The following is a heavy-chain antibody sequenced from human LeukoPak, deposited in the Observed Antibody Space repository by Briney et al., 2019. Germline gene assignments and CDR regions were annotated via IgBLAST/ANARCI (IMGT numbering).Heavy chain of an antibody. CDR2: ISAYKGNT. Sequence: ASVKVSCKASGYTFTSYGISWVRQAPGQGLEWMGWISAYKGNTNYAQKLQGRVTMTTDTSTSTAYMELRSLRSDDTAVYYCARSKRASSWASSGWFDPWGQGTLVTVSS. J-gene: IGHJ5*02. CDR3: ARSKRASSWASSGWFDP. V-gene: IGHV1-18*01. D-gene: IGHD6-13*01. CDR1: GYTFTSYG.